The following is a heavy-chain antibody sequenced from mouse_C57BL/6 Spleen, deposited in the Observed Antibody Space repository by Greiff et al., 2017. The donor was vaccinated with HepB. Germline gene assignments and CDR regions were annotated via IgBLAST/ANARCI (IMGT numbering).Heavy chain of an antibody. CDR3: TRCITTVVATFDY. Sequence: VQLQQSGAELVRPGASVTLSCKASGYTFTDYEMHWVKQTPVHGLEWIGAIDPETGGTAYNQKFKGKAILTADKSSSTAYMELRSLTSEDSAVYYCTRCITTVVATFDYWGQGTTLTVSS. V-gene: IGHV1-15*01. CDR2: IDPETGGT. CDR1: GYTFTDYE. J-gene: IGHJ2*01. D-gene: IGHD1-1*01.